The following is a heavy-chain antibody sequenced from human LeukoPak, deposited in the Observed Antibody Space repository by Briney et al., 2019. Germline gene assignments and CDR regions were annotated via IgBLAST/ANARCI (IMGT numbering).Heavy chain of an antibody. D-gene: IGHD3-22*01. CDR2: INPNSGGT. V-gene: IGHV1-2*06. CDR1: GYTFTSYY. J-gene: IGHJ4*02. CDR3: ARDRGYYYDSSGYYEPAY. Sequence: ASVKVSCKASGYTFTSYYMHWVRQAPGQGLEWMGRINPNSGGTNYAQKFQGRVTMTRETSISTAYMELSRLRSDDTAVYYCARDRGYYYDSSGYYEPAYWGQGTLVTVSS.